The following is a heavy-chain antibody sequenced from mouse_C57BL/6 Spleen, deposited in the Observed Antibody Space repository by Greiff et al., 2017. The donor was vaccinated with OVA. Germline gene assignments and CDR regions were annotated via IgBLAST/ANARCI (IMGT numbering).Heavy chain of an antibody. CDR3: ARQTGTGALYYAMDY. J-gene: IGHJ4*01. Sequence: EVNLVESGGDLVKPGGSLKLSCAASGFTFSSYGMSWVRQTPDKRLEWVATISSGGSYTYYPDSVKGRFTISRDNAKNTLYLQMSSLKSEDTAMYYCARQTGTGALYYAMDYWGQGTSVTVSS. CDR2: ISSGGSYT. CDR1: GFTFSSYG. V-gene: IGHV5-6*01. D-gene: IGHD4-1*01.